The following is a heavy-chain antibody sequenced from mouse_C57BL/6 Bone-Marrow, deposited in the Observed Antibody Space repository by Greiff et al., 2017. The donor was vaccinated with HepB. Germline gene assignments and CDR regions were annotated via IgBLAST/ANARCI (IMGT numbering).Heavy chain of an antibody. V-gene: IGHV7-1*01. D-gene: IGHD2-3*01. CDR1: GFTFSDFY. CDR2: SRNKANDYTT. J-gene: IGHJ3*01. CDR3: ARDADGFTGGFAY. Sequence: EVKLMESGGGLVQSGRSLRLSCATSGFTFSDFYMEWVRQAPGKGLEWIAASRNKANDYTTEYSASVKGRFIVSRDTSQSILYLQMNALRAEDTAIYYCARDADGFTGGFAYWGQGTLVTVSA.